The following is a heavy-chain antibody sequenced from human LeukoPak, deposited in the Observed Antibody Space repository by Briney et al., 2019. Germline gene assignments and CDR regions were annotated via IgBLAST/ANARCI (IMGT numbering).Heavy chain of an antibody. CDR3: AKDFLYSSSLNWFDP. Sequence: QPGGSLRLSCAASGFTFSSYAMSRVRQAPGKGLEWVSGISTSGDSTYYADSVKGRFTISRDNSKNTLYLQMNSLRAEDRAVYYCAKDFLYSSSLNWFDPWGQGTLVTVSS. V-gene: IGHV3-23*01. D-gene: IGHD6-13*01. CDR1: GFTFSSYA. J-gene: IGHJ5*02. CDR2: ISTSGDST.